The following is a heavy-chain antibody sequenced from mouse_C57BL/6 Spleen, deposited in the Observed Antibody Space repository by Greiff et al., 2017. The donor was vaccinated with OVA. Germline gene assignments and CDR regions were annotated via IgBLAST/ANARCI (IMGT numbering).Heavy chain of an antibody. V-gene: IGHV1-54*01. CDR1: GYAFTNYL. D-gene: IGHD4-1*01. CDR3: ARKRIGTPFAY. Sequence: QVQLQQSGAELVRPGTSVKVSCKASGYAFTNYLLEWVKQRPGQGLEWIGVINPGSGGTNYNEKFKGKATLTADKSSSTAYMQLSSLTSEDSAVYFCARKRIGTPFAYWGQGTLVTVSA. J-gene: IGHJ3*01. CDR2: INPGSGGT.